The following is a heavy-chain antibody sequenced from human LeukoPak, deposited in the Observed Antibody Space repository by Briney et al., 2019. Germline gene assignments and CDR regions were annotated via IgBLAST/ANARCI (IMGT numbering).Heavy chain of an antibody. D-gene: IGHD4-17*01. J-gene: IGHJ5*02. Sequence: ASVKVSCKASGYTFTGYYMHWVRQAPGQGLEWMGWINPNSGGTNYAQKFQGRVTMTRDTSISTAYMELSRLRSDDTAVYYCAREDYGDSSRWFDPWGQGTLVTVSS. CDR3: AREDYGDSSRWFDP. CDR1: GYTFTGYY. CDR2: INPNSGGT. V-gene: IGHV1-2*02.